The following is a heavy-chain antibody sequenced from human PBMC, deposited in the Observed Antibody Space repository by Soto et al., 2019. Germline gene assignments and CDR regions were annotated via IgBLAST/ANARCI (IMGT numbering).Heavy chain of an antibody. V-gene: IGHV1-18*01. J-gene: IGHJ4*02. CDR2: INGYNGNT. D-gene: IGHD3-9*01. CDR1: GYIFSSYG. CDR3: GGGYYDLLTDSPSRFEY. Sequence: QVQLVQSGGEVKKPGASVKVSCKASGYIFSSYGFSWVRQAPGQGLEWMGWINGYNGNTKYAPSLQDRVTMTTDRATNTAHMELRSLTTDDTAVYYCGGGYYDLLTDSPSRFEYWGQGTLVTVSS.